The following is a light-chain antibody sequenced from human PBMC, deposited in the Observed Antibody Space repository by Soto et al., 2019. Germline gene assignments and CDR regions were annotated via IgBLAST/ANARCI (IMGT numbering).Light chain of an antibody. V-gene: IGKV3-15*01. J-gene: IGKJ1*01. CDR2: GGT. CDR3: QQYNNWPRT. CDR1: QSVSSN. Sequence: EVVLTQSPATLSLSPGERVTLSCRASQSVSSNLAWYQQKPGQAPRLFIYGGTVRATGIPSRFRGSGSGTEFTLTISSLQSEDFAVYYCQQYNNWPRTFGQGTKVEIK.